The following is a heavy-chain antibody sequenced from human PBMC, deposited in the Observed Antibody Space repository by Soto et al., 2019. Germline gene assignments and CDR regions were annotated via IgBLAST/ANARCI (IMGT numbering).Heavy chain of an antibody. J-gene: IGHJ4*02. D-gene: IGHD1-26*01. CDR3: ARGGAMGVDH. V-gene: IGHV3-74*01. CDR1: GFFFNDKW. CDR2: IDGHSGTT. Sequence: GWSLRLSCTSSGFFFNDKWMHWVRQAPGKGLVWVARIDGHSGTTNYADSVRGRFTISRDNAKNTVYLHLNTLTDEDTAVYYCARGGAMGVDHWGQGTLVTVSS.